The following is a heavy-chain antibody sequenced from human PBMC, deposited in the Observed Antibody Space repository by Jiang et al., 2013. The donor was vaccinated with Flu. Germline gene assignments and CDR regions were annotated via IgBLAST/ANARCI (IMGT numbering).Heavy chain of an antibody. CDR2: INPNSGGT. CDR3: ARDTSWNDDWFDP. D-gene: IGHD1-1*01. Sequence: SGAEVKKPGASVKVSCKASGYTFTAYYMHWVRQAPGQGLEWMGRINPNSGGTNYAQNFQGRVTMTRDTSISTAYMELSRLRSDDTAVYCCARDTSWNDDWFDPWGQGTLVTVSS. CDR1: GYTFTAYY. V-gene: IGHV1-2*06. J-gene: IGHJ5*02.